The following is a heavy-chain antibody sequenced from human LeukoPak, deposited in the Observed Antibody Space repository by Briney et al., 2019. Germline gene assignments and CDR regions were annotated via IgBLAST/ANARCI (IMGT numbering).Heavy chain of an antibody. CDR2: MSGSGGST. D-gene: IGHD3-3*01. J-gene: IGHJ3*02. Sequence: PGGSLRLSCAASEFTFSSYAMNWVRQAPGKGLEWVSAMSGSGGSTYYADSVKGRFTISRDNSKNTLYLQMNSLRAEDTAVYYCARSLRNAFDIWGQGTMVTVSS. CDR3: ARSLRNAFDI. CDR1: EFTFSSYA. V-gene: IGHV3-23*01.